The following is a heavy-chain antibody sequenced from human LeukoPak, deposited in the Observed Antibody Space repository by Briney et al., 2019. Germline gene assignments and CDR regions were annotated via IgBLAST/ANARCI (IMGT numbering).Heavy chain of an antibody. CDR1: GFIFSDYE. J-gene: IGHJ4*02. Sequence: PGGSLRLSCAASGFIFSDYEMYWVRQAPGKGLVWVSRILADGTITMYADSVKGRFTISRDNAKNTLYLQMNSLRAEDTAAYYCARGNYGFDYWGQGTLVIVSS. V-gene: IGHV3-74*03. CDR2: ILADGTIT. CDR3: ARGNYGFDY. D-gene: IGHD1-7*01.